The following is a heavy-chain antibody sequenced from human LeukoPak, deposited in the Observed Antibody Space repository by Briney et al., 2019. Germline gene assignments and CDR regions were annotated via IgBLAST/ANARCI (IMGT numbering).Heavy chain of an antibody. CDR2: IYYSGST. V-gene: IGHV4-59*12. J-gene: IGHJ4*02. D-gene: IGHD6-13*01. CDR3: ARVSGQQQLAD. Sequence: SETLSLTCTVSGGSISSYYWSWIRQPPGKGLEWIGYIYYSGSTNYNPSLKSRVTISVDTSKNQFSLKLSSVTAADTAVYYCARVSGQQQLADWGQGTLVTVSS. CDR1: GGSISSYY.